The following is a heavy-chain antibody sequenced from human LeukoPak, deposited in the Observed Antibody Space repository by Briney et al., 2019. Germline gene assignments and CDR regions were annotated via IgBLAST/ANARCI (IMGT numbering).Heavy chain of an antibody. J-gene: IGHJ6*03. Sequence: SETLSLTCTVSGGSISSSSYYWGWIRQPPRKGLEWIGSIYYSGSTYYNPSLKSRVTILVDTSKIQFSLNLSSVTAADTAVYYCARGLFVAAAGHSYYYHYMDVWGKGTTVTVSS. CDR1: GGSISSSSYY. D-gene: IGHD6-13*01. CDR2: IYYSGST. V-gene: IGHV4-39*07. CDR3: ARGLFVAAAGHSYYYHYMDV.